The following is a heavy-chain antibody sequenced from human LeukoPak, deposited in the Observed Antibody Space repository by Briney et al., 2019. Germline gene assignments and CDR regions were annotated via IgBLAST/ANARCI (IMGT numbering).Heavy chain of an antibody. J-gene: IGHJ3*02. D-gene: IGHD3-22*01. CDR2: IYYSGST. CDR1: GGSISSGGYY. V-gene: IGHV4-31*03. CDR3: ARDDSSGHYYAFDI. Sequence: SETLSLTCTVSGGSISSGGYYWSWIRQHPGKGLEWIGYIYYSGSTYYNPSLKSRVTISVDTSKNQFSLKLSSVTAADTAVYYCARDDSSGHYYAFDIWGQGTMVTVSS.